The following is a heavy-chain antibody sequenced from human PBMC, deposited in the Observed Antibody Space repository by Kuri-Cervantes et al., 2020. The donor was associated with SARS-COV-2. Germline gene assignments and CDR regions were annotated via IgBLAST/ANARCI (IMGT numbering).Heavy chain of an antibody. CDR2: INHSGST. CDR1: GGSFSGYY. CDR3: ARAQWSSGYSNIDY. D-gene: IGHD3-22*01. J-gene: IGHJ4*02. Sequence: SQTLSLTCAVYGGSFSGYYWSWIRQPPGKGLEWIGEINHSGSTNYNPSLKSRVTISVDTSKNQFSLELSSVTAADTAVYYCARAQWSSGYSNIDYWGQGTLVTVSS. V-gene: IGHV4-34*01.